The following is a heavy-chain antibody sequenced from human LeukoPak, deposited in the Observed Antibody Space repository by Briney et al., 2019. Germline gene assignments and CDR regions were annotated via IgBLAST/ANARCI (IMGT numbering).Heavy chain of an antibody. CDR1: GYTFTSYG. CDR3: ARDGDYDYVWGSYRYAYFDY. V-gene: IGHV1-18*01. CDR2: ISAYNGNT. D-gene: IGHD3-16*02. J-gene: IGHJ4*02. Sequence: GASVKVSCKASGYTFTSYGISWVRQAPGQGLEWMGWISAYNGNTNYAQKLQGRVTMTTDTSTSTAYMELRSLRSDDTAVYYCARDGDYDYVWGSYRYAYFDYWGQGTLVTVSS.